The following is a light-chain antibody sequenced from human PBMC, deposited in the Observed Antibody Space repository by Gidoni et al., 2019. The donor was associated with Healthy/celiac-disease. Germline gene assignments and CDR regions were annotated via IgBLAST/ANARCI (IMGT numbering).Light chain of an antibody. CDR2: GAS. V-gene: IGKV3-15*01. J-gene: IGKJ2*01. CDR3: QQYNNWLYT. CDR1: QSVSSN. Sequence: SRASQSVSSNLAWYQQKPGQAPRLLIYGASTRATGIPARFSGSGSGTEFTLTISSLQSEDFAVYYCQQYNNWLYTFXXXTKLEIK.